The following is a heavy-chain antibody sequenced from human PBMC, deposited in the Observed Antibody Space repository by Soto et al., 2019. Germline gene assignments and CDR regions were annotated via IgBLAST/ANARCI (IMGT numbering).Heavy chain of an antibody. CDR3: AKSRLEQYYFDY. V-gene: IGHV4-31*03. CDR2: IYYSGST. CDR1: GGSISSGGYY. J-gene: IGHJ4*02. Sequence: SETLSLTCTVSGGSISSGGYYWSWIRQHPGKGLEWIGYIYYSGSTYYNPSLQGRVTISVDTSKNQFSLKLSSVTAADTAVYYCAKSRLEQYYFDYWGQGTLVTVS.